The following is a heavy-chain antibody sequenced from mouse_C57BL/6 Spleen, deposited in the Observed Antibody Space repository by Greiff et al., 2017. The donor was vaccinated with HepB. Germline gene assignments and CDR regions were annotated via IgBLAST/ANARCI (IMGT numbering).Heavy chain of an antibody. J-gene: IGHJ3*01. CDR2: IDPSDSYT. Sequence: VQLQQSGAELVKPGASVKLSCKASGYTFTSYWMQWVKQRPGQGLEWIGEIDPSDSYTNYNQKFKGKATLTVDTSSSTAYMQLSSLTSEDSAVYYCARAGGSSGAEFAYWGQGTLVTVSA. CDR1: GYTFTSYW. CDR3: ARAGGSSGAEFAY. D-gene: IGHD3-2*02. V-gene: IGHV1-50*01.